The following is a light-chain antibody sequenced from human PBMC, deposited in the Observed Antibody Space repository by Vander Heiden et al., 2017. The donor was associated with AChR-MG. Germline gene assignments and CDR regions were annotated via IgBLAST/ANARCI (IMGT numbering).Light chain of an antibody. V-gene: IGLV3-25*03. CDR3: QSPDSSGPYREVV. CDR2: KDT. J-gene: IGLJ2*01. Sequence: SYELTQPPSVSVSPGQTARIPCSGDSLPKQYAYWYQQKPGQAPVLVIYKDTERPSGIPERFSGSTSGTTVTLTISGVQAEDEADYYCQSPDSSGPYREVVFGGGTKLTVL. CDR1: SLPKQY.